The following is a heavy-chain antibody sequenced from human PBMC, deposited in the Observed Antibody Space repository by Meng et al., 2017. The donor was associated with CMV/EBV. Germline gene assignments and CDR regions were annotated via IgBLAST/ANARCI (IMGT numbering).Heavy chain of an antibody. CDR1: GGTFSSYA. D-gene: IGHD2-2*01. Sequence: ASVKVSCKASGGTFSSYAISWVRQAPGQGLEWMGWISAYNGNTNYAQKLQGRVTMTTDTSTSTAYMELRSLRSDDTAVYYCARDAREDIVVVPAAAPPDDAFDIWGQGTMVTV. CDR3: ARDAREDIVVVPAAAPPDDAFDI. J-gene: IGHJ3*02. CDR2: ISAYNGNT. V-gene: IGHV1-18*01.